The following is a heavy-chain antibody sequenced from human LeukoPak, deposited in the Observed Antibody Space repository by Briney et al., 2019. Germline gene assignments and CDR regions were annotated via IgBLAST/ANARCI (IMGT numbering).Heavy chain of an antibody. J-gene: IGHJ4*02. CDR3: ARDITAFDY. D-gene: IGHD1-14*01. CDR2: ITGDGGRT. Sequence: GGSLRLSCAASGFTFSSYGMHWVRQAPGKGLEYVSGITGDGGRTFYGNSVKGRFTISRDNSKNRLYLQMGSLRAEDMAVYYCARDITAFDYWGEGTLVTVSS. V-gene: IGHV3-64*01. CDR1: GFTFSSYG.